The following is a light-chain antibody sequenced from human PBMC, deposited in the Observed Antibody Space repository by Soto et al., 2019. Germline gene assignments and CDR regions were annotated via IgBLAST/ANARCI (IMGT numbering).Light chain of an antibody. CDR1: QSVSRW. Sequence: DVQMTQSPSTLSSSVGDRITITCRASQSVSRWLDWYQQKPGIAPKLLIYQASTLEGGVPSRFSGSGSGTDFTLTISSLQPDDFATYYCQQYNTYWTFGQGTKVEIK. J-gene: IGKJ1*01. V-gene: IGKV1-5*03. CDR2: QAS. CDR3: QQYNTYWT.